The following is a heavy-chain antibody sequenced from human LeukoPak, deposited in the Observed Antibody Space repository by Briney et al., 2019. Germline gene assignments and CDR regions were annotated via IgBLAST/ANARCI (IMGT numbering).Heavy chain of an antibody. Sequence: GGSLRLSCAASGFTITNYWMSWVRQAPEKGPEWVANIKQDGSEEYYADSVKGRFTISRDNGKNSLNLQMNSLRAEDTAVYYCARWAGVTDYWGQGTLVTVSS. CDR3: ARWAGVTDY. J-gene: IGHJ4*02. V-gene: IGHV3-7*01. CDR2: IKQDGSEE. CDR1: GFTITNYW. D-gene: IGHD5-18*01.